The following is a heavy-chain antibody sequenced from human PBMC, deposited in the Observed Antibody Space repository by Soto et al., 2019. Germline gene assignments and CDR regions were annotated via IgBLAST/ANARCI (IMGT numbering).Heavy chain of an antibody. D-gene: IGHD5-12*01. V-gene: IGHV4-31*03. CDR1: GGSVSSGAYY. Sequence: QVQLQESDAGLVKASQTLSLTCTVSGGSVSSGAYYWTWIRQRPGKGLEWIGYIYYSGSTYYSPSLKSRLSISIYTSKNQFSLRLSSVTAADTAMYYCARARLRAVYAFDIWGQGTMVTVSS. CDR2: IYYSGST. J-gene: IGHJ3*02. CDR3: ARARLRAVYAFDI.